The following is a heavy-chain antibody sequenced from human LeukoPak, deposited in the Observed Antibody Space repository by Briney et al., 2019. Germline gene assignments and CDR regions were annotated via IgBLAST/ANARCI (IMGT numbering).Heavy chain of an antibody. CDR3: ARVSRYFDWSDAFDI. CDR2: INPNSGGT. V-gene: IGHV1-2*04. Sequence: GASVKVSCKASGYTFTGYYMHWVRQAPGQGLEWMGWINPNSGGTNYAQKFQGWVTMTRDTSISTAYMELSRLRSDDTAVYYCARVSRYFDWSDAFDIWGQGTMVTVSS. J-gene: IGHJ3*02. D-gene: IGHD3-9*01. CDR1: GYTFTGYY.